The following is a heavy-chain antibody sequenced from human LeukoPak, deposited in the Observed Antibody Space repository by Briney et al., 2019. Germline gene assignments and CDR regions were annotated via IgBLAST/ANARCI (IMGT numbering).Heavy chain of an antibody. J-gene: IGHJ4*02. D-gene: IGHD2-15*01. CDR1: GFTFSSYG. V-gene: IGHV3-23*01. CDR2: ISGSGGST. Sequence: QPGGSLRLSCAASGFTFSSYGMSWVRQAPGKGLEWVSAISGSGGSTYYADSVKGRFTISGDNSKNTLYLQMNSLRAEDTAVYYCARTKLLQRWWLEPYYFDYWGQGTLVTVSS. CDR3: ARTKLLQRWWLEPYYFDY.